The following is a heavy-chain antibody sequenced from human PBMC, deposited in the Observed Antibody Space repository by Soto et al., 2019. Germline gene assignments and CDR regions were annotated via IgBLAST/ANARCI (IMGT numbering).Heavy chain of an antibody. CDR2: IYYSGST. V-gene: IGHV4-31*03. J-gene: IGHJ4*02. CDR1: GGSISSGYYY. CDR3: ARQRDGYNLAFDY. Sequence: QVQLQESGPGLVKPSQTLSLTCTVSGGSISSGYYYWSWIRQHPGKGLEWIGYIYYSGSTYYNPSLKRRVTLSVDTSKNQVSLKLSSVTAADTAVYYCARQRDGYNLAFDYWGQGTLVTVSS. D-gene: IGHD5-12*01.